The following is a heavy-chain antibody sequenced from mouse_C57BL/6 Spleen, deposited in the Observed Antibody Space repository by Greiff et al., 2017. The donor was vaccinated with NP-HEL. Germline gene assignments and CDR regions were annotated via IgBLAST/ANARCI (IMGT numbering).Heavy chain of an antibody. V-gene: IGHV1-19*01. CDR3: ARNGLRLSFDY. D-gene: IGHD2-4*01. CDR2: INPYNGGT. CDR1: GYTFTDYY. J-gene: IGHJ2*01. Sequence: EVQLQQSGPVLVKPGASVKMSCKASGYTFTDYYMNWVKQSHGKSLEWIGVINPYNGGTSYNQKFKGTATLSVDKSSSTAYMELNSLTSEDSAVYYCARNGLRLSFDYWGQGTTLTVSS.